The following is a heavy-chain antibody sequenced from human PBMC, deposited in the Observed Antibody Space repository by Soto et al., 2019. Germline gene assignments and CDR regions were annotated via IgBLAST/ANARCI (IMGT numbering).Heavy chain of an antibody. V-gene: IGHV3-23*01. CDR2: ISGSGGST. J-gene: IGHJ4*02. D-gene: IGHD3-16*02. Sequence: EVQLLESGGGLVQPGGSLRLSCAASGFTFSSYAMSWVRQAPGKGLEWVSAISGSGGSTYYADYVKCRFTISRDNSKNNLYLQMNSLRAEDTAVYYCALDYDYIWGSYPVGPVDYWGQGTLVTVSS. CDR1: GFTFSSYA. CDR3: ALDYDYIWGSYPVGPVDY.